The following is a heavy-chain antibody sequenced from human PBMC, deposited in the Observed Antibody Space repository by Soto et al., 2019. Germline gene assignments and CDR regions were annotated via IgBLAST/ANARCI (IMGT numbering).Heavy chain of an antibody. CDR1: GGSISGGSYS. J-gene: IGHJ4*02. CDR2: IYHTGSP. CDR3: ARGNIQLWFSFDY. V-gene: IGHV4-30-2*01. D-gene: IGHD5-18*01. Sequence: SETLSLTCAVSGGSISGGSYSWSWIRQTPGKGLEWIGNIYHTGSPYYNPSLKSRATISVDRSKNQFSLNLSSVTAADTAVYYCARGNIQLWFSFDYWGPGTLVTVPS.